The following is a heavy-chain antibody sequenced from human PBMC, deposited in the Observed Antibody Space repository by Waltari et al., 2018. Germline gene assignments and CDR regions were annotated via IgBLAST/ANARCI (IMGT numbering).Heavy chain of an antibody. V-gene: IGHV4-59*01. Sequence: QVQLQESGPGLVKPSETLSLTCTVSGGSISSYYWSWIRQPPGKGLEWIGYIYYSGSTNYNPSLKSRVTISVDTSKNQFSLKLSSVTAADTAVYYCARMLYRLRLGFDYWGQGTLVTVSS. CDR2: IYYSGST. J-gene: IGHJ4*02. CDR1: GGSISSYY. D-gene: IGHD2-8*01. CDR3: ARMLYRLRLGFDY.